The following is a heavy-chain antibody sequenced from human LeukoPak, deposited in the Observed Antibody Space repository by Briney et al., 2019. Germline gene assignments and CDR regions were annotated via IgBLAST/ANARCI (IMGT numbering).Heavy chain of an antibody. D-gene: IGHD3-9*01. V-gene: IGHV3-21*01. CDR1: GFTFSSYS. Sequence: GGSLRLSCAASGFTFSSYSMNWVRQAPGKGLEWVSSISSSSSYIYYADSVKGRFTISRDNAKNSLYLQMNSLRAEDTAVYYCARDQERYFDLYYYGMDVWGQGTTVTVSS. CDR3: ARDQERYFDLYYYGMDV. J-gene: IGHJ6*02. CDR2: ISSSSSYI.